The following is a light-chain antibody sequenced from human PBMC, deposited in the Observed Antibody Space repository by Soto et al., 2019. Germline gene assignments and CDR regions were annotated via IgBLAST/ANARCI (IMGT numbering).Light chain of an antibody. J-gene: IGKJ3*01. CDR3: QQYYSTPFT. CDR1: QSVLHSSNNKDY. Sequence: DIVMTQSPDSLAVSLGERATIYCKSSQSVLHSSNNKDYLAWYQQKPGQSPKLLIYWASTRESGVPDRFSGSGSATEFTLTISSLQAEDVAVYYCQQYYSTPFTFGAGTKVDXK. V-gene: IGKV4-1*01. CDR2: WAS.